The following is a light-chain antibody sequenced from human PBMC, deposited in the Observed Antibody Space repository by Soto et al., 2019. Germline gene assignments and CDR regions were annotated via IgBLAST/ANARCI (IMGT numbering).Light chain of an antibody. CDR2: GAS. CDR1: QSVSSSY. Sequence: EIVLTQSPGTLSLSPGERATLSCRASQSVSSSYLAWYQQKPGQAPRLLIYGASSRATRIPDRFSGSGSGTDFTLTISGLEPEDFAVYYCQQCGSSPKYTFGQGTKVVIK. CDR3: QQCGSSPKYT. J-gene: IGKJ2*01. V-gene: IGKV3-20*01.